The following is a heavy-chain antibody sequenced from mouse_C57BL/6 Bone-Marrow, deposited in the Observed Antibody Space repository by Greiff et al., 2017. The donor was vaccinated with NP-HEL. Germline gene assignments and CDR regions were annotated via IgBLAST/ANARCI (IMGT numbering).Heavy chain of an antibody. V-gene: IGHV1-55*01. CDR3: ARPATVVAVDAMDY. J-gene: IGHJ4*01. Sequence: QVQLQQSGAELVKPGASVKMSCKASGYTFTSYWITWVKQRPGQGLEWIGDIYPGSGRTTYNEKFKSKATLTVDTSSSTAYMPLSSLTSEDSAVYYWARPATVVAVDAMDYWGQGTSVTVSS. D-gene: IGHD1-1*01. CDR1: GYTFTSYW. CDR2: IYPGSGRT.